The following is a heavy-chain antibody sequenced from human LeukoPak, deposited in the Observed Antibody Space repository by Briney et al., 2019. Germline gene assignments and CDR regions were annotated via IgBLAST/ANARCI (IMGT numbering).Heavy chain of an antibody. CDR2: MNPNSGNT. CDR3: TLNDYGTGGYYFDY. D-gene: IGHD4-17*01. J-gene: IGHJ4*02. V-gene: IGHV1-8*01. CDR1: GYTFTSYD. Sequence: ASVKVSCKASGYTFTSYDINWVRQATGQGLEWMGWMNPNSGNTGYAQKFQGRVTMTRNTSISTAYMELSSLRSEDTAVYYCTLNDYGTGGYYFDYWGQGTLVTVSS.